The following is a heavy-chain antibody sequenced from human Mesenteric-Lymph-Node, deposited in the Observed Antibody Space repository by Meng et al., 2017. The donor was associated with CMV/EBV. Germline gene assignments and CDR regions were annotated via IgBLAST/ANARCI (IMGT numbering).Heavy chain of an antibody. CDR3: ARVLAYYYDSSGYFDY. J-gene: IGHJ4*02. CDR1: GGTFSSYA. D-gene: IGHD3-22*01. V-gene: IGHV1-69*06. Sequence: GGTFSSYAISWVRQAPGQGLEWMGGIIPIFGTANYAQKFQGRVTITADKSTSTAYMELSSLRSEDTAVYYCARVLAYYYDSSGYFDYWGQGTLVTAPQ. CDR2: IIPIFGTA.